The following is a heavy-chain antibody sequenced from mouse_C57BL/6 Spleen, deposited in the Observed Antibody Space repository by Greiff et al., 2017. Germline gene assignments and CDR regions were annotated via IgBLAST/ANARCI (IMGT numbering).Heavy chain of an antibody. CDR1: GFSFNTYA. V-gene: IGHV10-1*01. CDR2: IRSKSNNNAT. J-gene: IGHJ4*01. Sequence: EVQLQESGGGLVQPKGSLKLSCAASGFSFNTYAMNWVRQSPGKGLEWVARIRSKSNNNATYYADKVKVRFTISRDDSESMLYLQMINLKTEDTAMYYCVRQDGDYSMDYWGQGTSLTVSS. CDR3: VRQDGDYSMDY.